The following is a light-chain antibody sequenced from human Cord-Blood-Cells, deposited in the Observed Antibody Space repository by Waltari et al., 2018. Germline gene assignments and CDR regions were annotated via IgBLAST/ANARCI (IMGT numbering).Light chain of an antibody. Sequence: DIVMTQSPDSLAVCLGERATNTRKSSQSVLYSSNNKNYLAWYQQKPGQPPKLLIYWASTRESGVPDRFSGSGSGTDFTLTISSLQAEDVAVYYCQQYYSTPWTFGQGTKVEIK. J-gene: IGKJ1*01. CDR1: QSVLYSSNNKNY. CDR2: WAS. CDR3: QQYYSTPWT. V-gene: IGKV4-1*01.